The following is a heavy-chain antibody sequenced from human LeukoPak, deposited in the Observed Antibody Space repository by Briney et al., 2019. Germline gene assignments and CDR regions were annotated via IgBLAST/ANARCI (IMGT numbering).Heavy chain of an antibody. CDR3: AREKIVATILGAFDI. D-gene: IGHD5-12*01. J-gene: IGHJ3*02. Sequence: ASVKVSCKASGYTFTSYDINWVRQATGQGLEWMGWMNPNSGNTGYAQKFQGRVTITADKSTSTAYMELSSLRSEDTAVYYCAREKIVATILGAFDIWGQGTMVTVSS. CDR2: MNPNSGNT. CDR1: GYTFTSYD. V-gene: IGHV1-8*01.